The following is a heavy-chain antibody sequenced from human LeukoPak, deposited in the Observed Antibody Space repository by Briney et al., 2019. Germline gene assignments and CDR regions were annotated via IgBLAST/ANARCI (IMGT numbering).Heavy chain of an antibody. CDR3: ARAEGYCSGGSCYREDSGGYY. J-gene: IGHJ4*02. CDR1: GYTFAGSY. V-gene: IGHV1-69*13. Sequence: GASVKVSCKASGYTFAGSYMHWVRQAPGQGLEWMGGIIPIFGTANYAQKFQGRVTITADESTSTAYMELSSLRSEDTAVYYCARAEGYCSGGSCYREDSGGYYWGQGTLVTVSS. CDR2: IIPIFGTA. D-gene: IGHD2-15*01.